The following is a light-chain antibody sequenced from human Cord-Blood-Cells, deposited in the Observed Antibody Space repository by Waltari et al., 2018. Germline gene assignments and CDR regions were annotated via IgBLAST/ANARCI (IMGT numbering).Light chain of an antibody. J-gene: IGLJ1*01. CDR3: CSYAGSSTYV. CDR2: HGS. CDR1: SSAVGGFNL. Sequence: QSALTNPASVSAYPGQSLTTSCTGTSSAVGGFNLVSWYQQHPGKAPKLMIYHGSKRPSGVSNRFSGSKSGNTASLTIPGLQAEDEADDYCCSYAGSSTYVFGTGTKVTVL. V-gene: IGLV2-23*01.